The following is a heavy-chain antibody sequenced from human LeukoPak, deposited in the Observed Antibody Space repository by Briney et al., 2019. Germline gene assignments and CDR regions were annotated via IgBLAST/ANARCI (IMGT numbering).Heavy chain of an antibody. CDR1: GGSISSYY. Sequence: PSETLSLTCVVSGGSISSYYWSWIRQPPGKGLEWIGYIYYSGSTNYNPSLKSRVTISVDTSKNQFSLKLSSVTAADTAVYYCARFYGGNSGWFDYWGQGTLVTVSS. CDR2: IYYSGST. J-gene: IGHJ4*02. V-gene: IGHV4-59*01. CDR3: ARFYGGNSGWFDY. D-gene: IGHD4-23*01.